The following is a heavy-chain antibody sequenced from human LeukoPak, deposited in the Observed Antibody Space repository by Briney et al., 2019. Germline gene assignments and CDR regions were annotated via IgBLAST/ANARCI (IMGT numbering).Heavy chain of an antibody. CDR2: IKSKTDGGTA. Sequence: GGSLRLSCAASGFTFSNAWMSWVRQAPGKGLEWVGRIKSKTDGGTADYAAPVKGRFTISRDDSKNTLYLQMNSLKTEDTAVYYCTTRLSGSYYFFDYWGQGTLVTVSS. V-gene: IGHV3-15*01. J-gene: IGHJ4*02. D-gene: IGHD1-26*01. CDR1: GFTFSNAW. CDR3: TTRLSGSYYFFDY.